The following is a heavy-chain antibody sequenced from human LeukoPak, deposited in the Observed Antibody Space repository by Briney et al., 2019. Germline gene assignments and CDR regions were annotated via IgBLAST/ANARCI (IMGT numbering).Heavy chain of an antibody. CDR1: GFTFSSYA. CDR3: ARVTRYYDSSALGYYFDY. Sequence: GGSLRLSCAASGFTFSSYAMHWVRQAPGKGLEWVAVISYDGSNKYYADSVEGRFTISRDNSKNTLYLQMNSLRAEDTAVYYCARVTRYYDSSALGYYFDYWGQGTLVTVSS. D-gene: IGHD3-22*01. CDR2: ISYDGSNK. V-gene: IGHV3-30-3*01. J-gene: IGHJ4*02.